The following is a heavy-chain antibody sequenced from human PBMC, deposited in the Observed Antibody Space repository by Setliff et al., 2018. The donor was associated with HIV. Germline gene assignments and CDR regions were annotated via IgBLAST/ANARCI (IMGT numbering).Heavy chain of an antibody. CDR2: IDYSGST. V-gene: IGHV4-59*08. J-gene: IGHJ2*01. Sequence: RDPPGEGLEWIGYIDYSGSTNYNPSLKSRVAISIDTSKNQFSLKLSSVTAADTAVYYCARHQGKYYDSSGYSGWFFDLWGRGTLVTVSS. D-gene: IGHD3-22*01. CDR3: ARHQGKYYDSSGYSGWFFDL.